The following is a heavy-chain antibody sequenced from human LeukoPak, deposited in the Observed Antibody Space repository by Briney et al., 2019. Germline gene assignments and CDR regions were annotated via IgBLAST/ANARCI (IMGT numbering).Heavy chain of an antibody. CDR1: GFTFSSYS. D-gene: IGHD3-22*01. Sequence: KSGGSLRLSCAASGFTFSSYSMNWVRQAPGKGLEWVSSISSSSSYIYYADSVKGRFTISRDNAKNSLYLQMNSLRAEDTAVYYCARDPPFGLGYDSSGYSDAFDIWGQGTMVTVSS. J-gene: IGHJ3*02. V-gene: IGHV3-21*01. CDR2: ISSSSSYI. CDR3: ARDPPFGLGYDSSGYSDAFDI.